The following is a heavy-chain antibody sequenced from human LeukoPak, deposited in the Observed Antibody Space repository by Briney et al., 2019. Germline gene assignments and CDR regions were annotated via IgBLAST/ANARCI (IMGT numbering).Heavy chain of an antibody. V-gene: IGHV1-2*02. CDR2: INPNSGGT. CDR3: ARGGPKWEGGSGSSVDV. CDR1: GYTFTGYY. J-gene: IGHJ6*04. D-gene: IGHD3-10*01. Sequence: ASVKVSCKASGYTFTGYYMHWVRQAPGQGLEWMGWINPNSGGTNYAQKFQGRVTMTRDTSISTAYMELSRLRSDDTAVYYCARGGPKWEGGSGSSVDVWGKGTTVTVSS.